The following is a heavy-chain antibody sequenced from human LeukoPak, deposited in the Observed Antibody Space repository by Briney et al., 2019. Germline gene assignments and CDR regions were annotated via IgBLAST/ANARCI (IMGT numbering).Heavy chain of an antibody. CDR2: IYYSGST. CDR3: ARVTYSSGWYLDY. Sequence: SETLSLTCTVSGGSISSYYWSWIRQPPGKGLEWIGDIYYSGSTNYNPSLKSRVTISVDTSKNQFSLKLSSVTAADTAVYYCARVTYSSGWYLDYWGQGTLVTVSS. V-gene: IGHV4-59*01. D-gene: IGHD6-19*01. J-gene: IGHJ4*02. CDR1: GGSISSYY.